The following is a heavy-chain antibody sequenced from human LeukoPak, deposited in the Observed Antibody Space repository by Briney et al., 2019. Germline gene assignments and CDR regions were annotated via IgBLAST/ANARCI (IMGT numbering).Heavy chain of an antibody. Sequence: SETLSLTCTVSGGSISSYYWSWIRQPPGKGLEWIAYIYYSGSTNYNPSLKSRVTISVDTSKNQLPLKLSSVTAADTAVYYCARHGVAVAGSSLYYYMDVWGKGTTVTVSS. V-gene: IGHV4-59*08. J-gene: IGHJ6*03. D-gene: IGHD6-19*01. CDR1: GGSISSYY. CDR3: ARHGVAVAGSSLYYYMDV. CDR2: IYYSGST.